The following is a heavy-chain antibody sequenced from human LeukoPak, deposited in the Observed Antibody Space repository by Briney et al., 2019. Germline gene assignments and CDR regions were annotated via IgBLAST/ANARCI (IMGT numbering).Heavy chain of an antibody. V-gene: IGHV3-53*01. J-gene: IGHJ4*02. CDR2: IYADGST. Sequence: GGSLRLSCAASGFTVSTNYMSWVRQAPGKGLEWVSVIYADGSTYYADSVKGRFTISRDNSKNTLYLQVNSLRAEDTAVYYCARSGAGWFDYWGQGTLVTVSS. D-gene: IGHD6-19*01. CDR3: ARSGAGWFDY. CDR1: GFTVSTNY.